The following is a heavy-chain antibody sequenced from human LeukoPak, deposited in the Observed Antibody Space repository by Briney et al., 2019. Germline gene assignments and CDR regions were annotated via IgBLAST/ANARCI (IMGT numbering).Heavy chain of an antibody. J-gene: IGHJ4*02. Sequence: GRSLRLSCAASGFTFSSYAMHWVRQAPGKGLEWVAVISYDGSNKYYADSVKGRFTISRDNSKNTLYLQMNSLRAEDTAVYYCARPDIVVVVAATPFDYWGQGTLVTVSS. D-gene: IGHD2-15*01. V-gene: IGHV3-30-3*01. CDR1: GFTFSSYA. CDR2: ISYDGSNK. CDR3: ARPDIVVVVAATPFDY.